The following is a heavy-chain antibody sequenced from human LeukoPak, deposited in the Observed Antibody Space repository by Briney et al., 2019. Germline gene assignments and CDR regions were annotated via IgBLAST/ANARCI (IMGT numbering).Heavy chain of an antibody. CDR2: IILILGIA. CDR1: GGTFSSYA. V-gene: IGHV1-69*04. Sequence: GSSVKVSCKASGGTFSSYAISWVRQAPGQGLEWMGRIILILGIANYAQKFQGRVTITADKSTSTAYMELSSLRSEDTAVYYCARPIPTFLGYYYYGMDVWGQGTTVTVSS. CDR3: ARPIPTFLGYYYYGMDV. D-gene: IGHD2/OR15-2a*01. J-gene: IGHJ6*02.